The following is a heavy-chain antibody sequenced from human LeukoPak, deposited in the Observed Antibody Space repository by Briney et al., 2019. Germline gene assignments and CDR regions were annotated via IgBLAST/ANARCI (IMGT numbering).Heavy chain of an antibody. CDR2: IYHSGST. J-gene: IGHJ5*02. D-gene: IGHD2-2*01. Sequence: PSETLSLTCAVSGYSISSGYYWGLIRQPPGKGLEWIGSIYHSGSTYYNPPPQSRVTISVDTPKNQFSLKLSSVTAADTAVYYCARDYCSSTSCWFDPWGQGTLVTVSS. CDR1: GYSISSGYY. CDR3: ARDYCSSTSCWFDP. V-gene: IGHV4-38-2*02.